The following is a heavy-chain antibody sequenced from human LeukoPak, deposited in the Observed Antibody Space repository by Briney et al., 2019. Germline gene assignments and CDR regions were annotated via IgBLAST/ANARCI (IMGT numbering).Heavy chain of an antibody. CDR1: GGSISSYY. J-gene: IGHJ5*02. CDR3: ARGSESDSDNWFDP. V-gene: IGHV4-59*01. D-gene: IGHD2-21*01. CDR2: IYYSGST. Sequence: SETLSLTCIVSGGSISSYYWSWIRQHPGKGLEWIGYIYYSGSTNYNPSLKSRVTISVDTSKNQFSLKLSSVTAADTAVYHCARGSESDSDNWFDPWGQGTLVTVSS.